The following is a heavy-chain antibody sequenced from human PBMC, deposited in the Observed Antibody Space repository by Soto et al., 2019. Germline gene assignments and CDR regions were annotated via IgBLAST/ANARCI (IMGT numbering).Heavy chain of an antibody. V-gene: IGHV3-48*03. Sequence: RLSCAASGFTFSSYEMNWVRQAPGKGLEWVSYISSSGSTIYYADSVKGRFTISRDNAKNSLYLQMNSLRAEDTAVYYCARDPPVAGISFDYWGQGTLVTVSS. J-gene: IGHJ4*02. CDR1: GFTFSSYE. CDR3: ARDPPVAGISFDY. CDR2: ISSSGSTI. D-gene: IGHD6-19*01.